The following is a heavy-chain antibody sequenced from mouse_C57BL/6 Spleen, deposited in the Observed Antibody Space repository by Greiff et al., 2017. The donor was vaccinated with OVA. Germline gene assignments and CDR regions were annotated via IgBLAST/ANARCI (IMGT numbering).Heavy chain of an antibody. D-gene: IGHD2-3*01. V-gene: IGHV1-82*01. Sequence: QVQLKQSGPELVKPGASVKISCKASGYAFSSSWMNWVKQRPGKGLEWIGRIYPGDGDTNYNGKFKGKATLTADKSSSTAYMQLSSLTSEDSAVYFCARSGVTPFAYWGQGTLVTVSA. CDR1: GYAFSSSW. CDR3: ARSGVTPFAY. CDR2: IYPGDGDT. J-gene: IGHJ3*01.